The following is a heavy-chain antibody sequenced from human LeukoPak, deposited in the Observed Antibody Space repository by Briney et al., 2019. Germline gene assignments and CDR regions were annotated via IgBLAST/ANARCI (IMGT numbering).Heavy chain of an antibody. CDR3: AKEDVVRGVISMDV. J-gene: IGHJ6*02. CDR1: GFTFSSYG. CDR2: ISYDGSNK. V-gene: IGHV3-30*18. Sequence: GGSLRLSCAASGFTFSSYGMHWVRQAPGKGLEWVAVISYDGSNKYYADSVKGRFTISRDNSKNTLYLQMNSLRAEDTAVYYCAKEDVVRGVISMDVWGQGTTVTVSS. D-gene: IGHD3-10*01.